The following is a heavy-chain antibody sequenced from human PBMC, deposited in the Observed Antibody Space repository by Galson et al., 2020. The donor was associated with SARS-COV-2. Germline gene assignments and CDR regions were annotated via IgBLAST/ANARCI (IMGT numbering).Heavy chain of an antibody. CDR1: GFTFSSYA. J-gene: IGHJ3*02. CDR2: ISDTGAAT. CDR3: AKDMTNIVVVPANILAFDI. D-gene: IGHD2-2*01. Sequence: GGSLRLSCAPPGFTFSSYAMTWVRQAPGKGLEWVSTISDTGAATFYAASVKGRFTTAGDNTRYRLYLQINNLRAEDTAVYYCAKDMTNIVVVPANILAFDIWGQGTMITVSS. V-gene: IGHV3-23*01.